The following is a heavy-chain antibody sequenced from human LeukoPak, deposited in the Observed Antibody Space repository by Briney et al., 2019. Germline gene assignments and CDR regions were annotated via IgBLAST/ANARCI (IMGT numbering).Heavy chain of an antibody. V-gene: IGHV3-49*04. CDR3: ARNGRGCSSTSCYAGRFDP. Sequence: GRSLRLSCTASGFNFGAYAMSWVRQAPGKGLEWVGFVTSQAFVGRIEYAASVRGRFTISRDDSKSTAYLQMNSLKTEDTAVYFCARNGRGCSSTSCYAGRFDPWGQGTQVTVSS. J-gene: IGHJ5*02. D-gene: IGHD2-2*01. CDR1: GFNFGAYA. CDR2: VTSQAFVGRI.